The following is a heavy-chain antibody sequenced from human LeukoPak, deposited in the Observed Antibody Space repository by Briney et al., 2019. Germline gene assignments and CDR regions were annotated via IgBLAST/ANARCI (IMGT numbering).Heavy chain of an antibody. CDR1: GFTFSSYA. D-gene: IGHD4-23*01. Sequence: GGSLRLSCAASGFTFSSYAMSWVRQAPGKGLEWVSAISGSGGSTHYADSVKGRFTISRDNSKNTLYLQMNSLKTEDTAVYYCTSGLYGINSVVRDFWGQGTLVTVSS. CDR3: TSGLYGINSVVRDF. CDR2: ISGSGGST. J-gene: IGHJ4*02. V-gene: IGHV3-23*01.